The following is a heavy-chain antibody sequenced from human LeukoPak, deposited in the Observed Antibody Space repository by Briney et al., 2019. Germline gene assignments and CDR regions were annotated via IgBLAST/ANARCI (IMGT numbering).Heavy chain of an antibody. V-gene: IGHV3-9*01. CDR2: ISWNSGNI. CDR1: GFTFDDYA. J-gene: IGHJ6*02. CDR3: AKFDSYYGMDV. Sequence: PGGSLRLSCAASGFTFDDYAMHWVRQAPGKGLEWVSGISWNSGNIDYADSVKGRFTISRDNAKNSLYLQMNSLRAEDTALYYCAKFDSYYGMDVWGQGTTVTVSS.